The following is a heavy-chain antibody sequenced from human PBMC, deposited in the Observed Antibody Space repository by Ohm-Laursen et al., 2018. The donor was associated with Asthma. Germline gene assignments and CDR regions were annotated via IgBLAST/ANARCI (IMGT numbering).Heavy chain of an antibody. CDR1: GFTFSSYA. J-gene: IGHJ5*02. D-gene: IGHD4-17*01. V-gene: IGHV3-23*01. CDR3: AKSPEDGDYTNWFDP. Sequence: SLRLSCAASGFTFSSYAMSWVRQAPGKGLEWVSAISGSGGSTYYADSVKGRFTISRDNSKNTLYLQMNSLRAEDTALYYCAKSPEDGDYTNWFDPWGQGTLVTVSS. CDR2: ISGSGGST.